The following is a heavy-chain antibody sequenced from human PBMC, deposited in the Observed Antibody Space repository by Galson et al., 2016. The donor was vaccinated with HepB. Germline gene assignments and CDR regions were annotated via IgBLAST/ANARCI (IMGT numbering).Heavy chain of an antibody. CDR2: ISYDGTKK. CDR3: VSGEAGGK. V-gene: IGHV3-30*03. Sequence: SLRLSCAASGFTFSRYGFHWVRQAPGKGLEWVALISYDGTKKNYADSVKGRFTISRDNSKKTLYLQMNSLRAEDTAVYHCVSGEAGGKWGQGTLVTVSS. J-gene: IGHJ4*02. CDR1: GFTFSRYG. D-gene: IGHD3-10*01.